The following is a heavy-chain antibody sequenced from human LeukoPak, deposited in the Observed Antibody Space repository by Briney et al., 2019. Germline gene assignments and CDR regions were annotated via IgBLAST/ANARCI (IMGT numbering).Heavy chain of an antibody. CDR2: IYYSGST. CDR3: AVGATIAFYI. Sequence: PSETLSLTCTVSGGSISSSSYYWGWIRQPPGKGLEWIGSIYYSGSTYYNPSLKSRVTISVDTSKNQFSLKLSSVTAAHKAVYYCAVGATIAFYIWGQGRMVTVSS. CDR1: GGSISSSSYY. D-gene: IGHD1-26*01. J-gene: IGHJ3*02. V-gene: IGHV4-39*01.